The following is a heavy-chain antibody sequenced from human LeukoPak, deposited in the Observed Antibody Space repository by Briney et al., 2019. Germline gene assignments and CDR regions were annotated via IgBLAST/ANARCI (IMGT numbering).Heavy chain of an antibody. CDR2: ISGSGGST. Sequence: GGSLRLSCAASGFTFSSYAMSWVRQAPGKGLEWVSAISGSGGSTYYADSVKGRFTISRDNSKNTLYLQMNSLRAEDTAVYYCARDSFSGYDFWSGYYSSKSDYFDYWGQGTLVTVSS. CDR1: GFTFSSYA. V-gene: IGHV3-23*01. J-gene: IGHJ4*02. D-gene: IGHD3-3*01. CDR3: ARDSFSGYDFWSGYYSSKSDYFDY.